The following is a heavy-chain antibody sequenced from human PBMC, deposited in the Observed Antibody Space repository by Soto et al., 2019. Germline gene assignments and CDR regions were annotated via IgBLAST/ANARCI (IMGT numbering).Heavy chain of an antibody. D-gene: IGHD2-8*01. Sequence: GGSLRLSCAASGFTFSNAWMSWVRQAPGKGLEWVGRIKSKTDGGTTDYAAPVKGRFTISRDDSKNTLYLQMNSLKTEDTAVYYCSTVAYCTNGVCYTGVDYWGQGTLVTVSS. J-gene: IGHJ4*02. CDR1: GFTFSNAW. CDR3: STVAYCTNGVCYTGVDY. CDR2: IKSKTDGGTT. V-gene: IGHV3-15*01.